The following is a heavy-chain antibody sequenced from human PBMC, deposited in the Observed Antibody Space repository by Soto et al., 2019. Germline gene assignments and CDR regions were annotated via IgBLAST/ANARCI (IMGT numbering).Heavy chain of an antibody. CDR1: GYTFTGYY. CDR2: INPNSGGT. CDR3: AGYSSSIGMDV. D-gene: IGHD6-13*01. J-gene: IGHJ6*02. V-gene: IGHV1-2*04. Sequence: ASVKVSCKASGYTFTGYYMHWVRQAPGQGLEWMGWINPNSGGTNYAQKFQGWVTMTRDTSISTAYMELSSLRSEDTAVYYCAGYSSSIGMDVWGQGTTVTVSS.